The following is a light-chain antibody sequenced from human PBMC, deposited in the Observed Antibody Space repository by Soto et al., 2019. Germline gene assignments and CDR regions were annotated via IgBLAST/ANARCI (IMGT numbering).Light chain of an antibody. J-gene: IGKJ1*01. V-gene: IGKV3-15*01. Sequence: VMVQSXATLSVSRAEXXXXXXXVSQSVSSNLVWYKHKXGQAPRLLIYGASXRATGIPARFSGSGSGTDFTLTISGLQSEDFAVYYCQQYNNWPRTFGQGTKVEIK. CDR1: QSVSSN. CDR2: GAS. CDR3: QQYNNWPRT.